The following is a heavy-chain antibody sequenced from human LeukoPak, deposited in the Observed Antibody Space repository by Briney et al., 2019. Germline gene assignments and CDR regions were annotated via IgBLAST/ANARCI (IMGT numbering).Heavy chain of an antibody. V-gene: IGHV4-59*01. CDR2: IYYSGST. D-gene: IGHD3-10*02. J-gene: IGHJ4*02. CDR1: GGSISSYY. CDR3: AGLDVRYYFDY. Sequence: PSETLSLTCTVSGGSISSYYWSWIRQPPGKGLEWIGYIYYSGSTNYNPSLKSRVTISVDTSKNQFSLKLSSVTAADTAVYYCAGLDVRYYFDYWGQGTLVTVSS.